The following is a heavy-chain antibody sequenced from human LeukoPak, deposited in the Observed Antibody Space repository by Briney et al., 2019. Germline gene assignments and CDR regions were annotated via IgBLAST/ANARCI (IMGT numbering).Heavy chain of an antibody. D-gene: IGHD3-10*01. V-gene: IGHV3-23*01. CDR2: ISGSGGST. Sequence: VQPGGSLRLSCAASGFTFSSYAMSWVRQASGKGLEWVSAISGSGGSTYYADSVKGRFTISRDNSKNTLYLQMNSLRAEDTAVYYCAKGGGAYNWFDPWGQRTLVTVSS. J-gene: IGHJ5*02. CDR1: GFTFSSYA. CDR3: AKGGGAYNWFDP.